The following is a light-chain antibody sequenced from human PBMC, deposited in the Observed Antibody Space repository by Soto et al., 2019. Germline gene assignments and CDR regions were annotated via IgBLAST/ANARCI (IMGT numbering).Light chain of an antibody. J-gene: IGLJ2*01. Sequence: QSVLTQPPSASGTPGQRVTISCYGSSSNIGSNTVNWYQQLPGTAPKLLIYSNNQRPSGVPDRFSGSKSGTSASLAISGLQSEEESDYYCAAWEDSLNGYVVFGGGTKLTVL. CDR3: AAWEDSLNGYVV. V-gene: IGLV1-44*01. CDR2: SNN. CDR1: SSNIGSNT.